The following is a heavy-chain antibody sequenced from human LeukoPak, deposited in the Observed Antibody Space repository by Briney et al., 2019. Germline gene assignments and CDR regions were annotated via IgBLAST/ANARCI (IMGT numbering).Heavy chain of an antibody. CDR3: AKATGYLL. CDR1: GFTFNNYA. J-gene: IGHJ4*02. D-gene: IGHD1-14*01. CDR2: ISNSDDST. V-gene: IGHV3-23*01. Sequence: GGSLRLSCAASGFTFNNYAMSWVRQAPGKGLEWVSTISNSDDSTYYADSVKGRFTISRDNSENTLFLRMNSLRAEDTAVYYCAKATGYLLWGQGTLVIVSS.